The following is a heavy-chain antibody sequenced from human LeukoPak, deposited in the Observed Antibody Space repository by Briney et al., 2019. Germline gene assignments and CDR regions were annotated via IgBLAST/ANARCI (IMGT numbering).Heavy chain of an antibody. D-gene: IGHD3-22*01. V-gene: IGHV3-23*01. J-gene: IGHJ4*02. Sequence: GGSLRLSCAASGFTFSSYAMSWVRQAPGKGLEWVSAISGSGGSTYYADSVKGRFTISRDNSKNTLYLQMNSLRAEDTAVYYCAKERHYYDSSGYPFDFWGQGTLVTVSS. CDR1: GFTFSSYA. CDR2: ISGSGGST. CDR3: AKERHYYDSSGYPFDF.